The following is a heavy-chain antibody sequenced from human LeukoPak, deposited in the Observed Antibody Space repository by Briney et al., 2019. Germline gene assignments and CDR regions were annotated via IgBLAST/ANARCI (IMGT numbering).Heavy chain of an antibody. CDR3: AKSDDYGDFTSDY. CDR1: GFTFSSYA. J-gene: IGHJ4*02. Sequence: GGSLRLSCAASGFTFSSYAMSWVRQAPGKGLEWVSAISGSGGSTYYADSVKGRFTISRDNSKNTLYLQMNSLRAEDMAVYYCAKSDDYGDFTSDYWGQGTLVTVSS. CDR2: ISGSGGST. V-gene: IGHV3-23*01. D-gene: IGHD4-17*01.